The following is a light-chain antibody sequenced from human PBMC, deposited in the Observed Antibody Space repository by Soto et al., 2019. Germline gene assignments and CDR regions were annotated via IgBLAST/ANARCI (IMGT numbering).Light chain of an antibody. CDR2: EVS. V-gene: IGLV2-14*01. CDR1: SSDVGGYKF. J-gene: IGLJ1*01. Sequence: QSALTQPASVSGSPGQSITISCTGTSSDVGGYKFVSWYQQHPGKAPKLMIYEVSNRPSGISNRFSGSESGNTASLTISGLQADDEADYYCGSYRSSTTYVFGTGTKLTVL. CDR3: GSYRSSTTYV.